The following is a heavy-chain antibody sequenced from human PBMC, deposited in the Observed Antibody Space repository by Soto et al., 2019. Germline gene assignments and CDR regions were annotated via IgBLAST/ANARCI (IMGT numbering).Heavy chain of an antibody. CDR1: RVAFSKFI. D-gene: IGHD6-19*01. V-gene: IGHV1-69*13. CDR2: IIPIFGTA. J-gene: IGHJ6*02. Sequence: GASVKVSCKASRVAFSKFIVTWVRQAPGLGLEWVGGIIPIFGTANYAQKFQGRVTITADESTSTSYMEVNNLRSEDTAVYHCAKVRYSSPMGYYYGMDVWGQGTTVTVSS. CDR3: AKVRYSSPMGYYYGMDV.